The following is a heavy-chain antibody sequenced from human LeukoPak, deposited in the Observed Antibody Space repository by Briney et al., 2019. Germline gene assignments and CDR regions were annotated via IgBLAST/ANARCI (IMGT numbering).Heavy chain of an antibody. D-gene: IGHD3-10*01. Sequence: GGSLRLSCAASAFTFSTYTMNWVRQAPGRGLEWVSSISSTSSSIYYADSVKGRFTISRDNAKNSLYLQMSSLRAEDTALYYCASTGWFGELCLDFWGPGALVTVCS. J-gene: IGHJ4*02. V-gene: IGHV3-21*01. CDR1: AFTFSTYT. CDR3: ASTGWFGELCLDF. CDR2: ISSTSSSI.